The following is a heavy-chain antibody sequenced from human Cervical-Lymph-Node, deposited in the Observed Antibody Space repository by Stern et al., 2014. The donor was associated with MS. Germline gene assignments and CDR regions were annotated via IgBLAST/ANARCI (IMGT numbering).Heavy chain of an antibody. CDR1: GFTVSDYY. J-gene: IGHJ3*02. CDR2: ISSSGTAI. D-gene: IGHD4-17*01. CDR3: ARDGGGGLMTTQGAFDI. Sequence: VQLVESGGGLVQPGGSLRVSCAASGFTVSDYYMSWIRQAPGKGLEWVSHISSSGTAIRSAGSVKRRFTISRDKAKNALYLQMNSLRAENTAVYSCARDGGGGLMTTQGAFDIWGQGTMVTVSS. V-gene: IGHV3-11*01.